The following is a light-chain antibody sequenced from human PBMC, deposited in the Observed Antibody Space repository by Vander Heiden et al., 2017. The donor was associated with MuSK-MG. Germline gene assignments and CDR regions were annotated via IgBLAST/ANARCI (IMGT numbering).Light chain of an antibody. CDR2: GAS. CDR3: QQYKNWPLT. Sequence: EIVMTQSPATLSVSPGERATLSCRASQSVSSNLAWYQQKPGQAPRILIYGASTRATGIPARFSGSGSGTEFTLTISSLQSEDFAVYYCQQYKNWPLTFGQGTKVEIK. J-gene: IGKJ1*01. CDR1: QSVSSN. V-gene: IGKV3-15*01.